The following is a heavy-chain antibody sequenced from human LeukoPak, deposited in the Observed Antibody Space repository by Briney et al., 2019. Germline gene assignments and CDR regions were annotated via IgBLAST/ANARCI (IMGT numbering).Heavy chain of an antibody. Sequence: PGRSLRLSCAASGFTFSSYAMHWVRQAPGKGLEWVAVISYDGSNKYYADSVKGRFTISRDNSKNTLYLQMNSLRAEDTAVYYCARDLQPRPYDYDSSGYPGDYWGQGTLVTVSS. D-gene: IGHD3-22*01. CDR1: GFTFSSYA. J-gene: IGHJ4*02. V-gene: IGHV3-30*14. CDR2: ISYDGSNK. CDR3: ARDLQPRPYDYDSSGYPGDY.